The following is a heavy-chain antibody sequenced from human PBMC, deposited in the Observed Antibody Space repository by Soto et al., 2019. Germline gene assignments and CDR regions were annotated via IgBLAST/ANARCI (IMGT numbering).Heavy chain of an antibody. CDR3: ARAPVRYFDWLPANPKWFDP. CDR1: GFTFSSYE. CDR2: ISSSGSTI. J-gene: IGHJ5*02. Sequence: PGGSLRLSCAASGFTFSSYEMNWVRQAPGKXLEWVSYISSSGSTIYYADSVKGRFTISRDNAKNSLYLQMNSLRAEDTAVYYCARAPVRYFDWLPANPKWFDPWGQGTLVTVS. V-gene: IGHV3-48*03. D-gene: IGHD3-9*01.